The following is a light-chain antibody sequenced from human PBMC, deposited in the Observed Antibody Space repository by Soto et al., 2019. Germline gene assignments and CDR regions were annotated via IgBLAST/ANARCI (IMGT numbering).Light chain of an antibody. CDR2: AAS. CDR1: QSISSY. V-gene: IGKV1-39*01. J-gene: IGKJ1*01. Sequence: DIQMTQSPSSLSASVGDRVTITCRASQSISSYLNWYQQKPGKAPKLLIYAASSLQSGVPSRFSGSGSGTDFTLTISSLQPEDFATYYCQQYAVSHRTFGQGTKVEI. CDR3: QQYAVSHRT.